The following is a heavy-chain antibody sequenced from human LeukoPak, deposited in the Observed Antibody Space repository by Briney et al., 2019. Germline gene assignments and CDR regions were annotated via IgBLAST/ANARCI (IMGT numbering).Heavy chain of an antibody. CDR2: LWYDGSNK. CDR3: AKDSATYGRFDY. J-gene: IGHJ4*02. CDR1: GFTFSTYG. V-gene: IGHV3-33*06. Sequence: PGGSLRLSCAASGFTFSTYGMHWVRQAPGKGLEWVAVLWYDGSNKYYADSVKGRFTISRDNSKNTLYLQMNSLRAEDTAVYFCAKDSATYGRFDYWGQGTLVTVSS. D-gene: IGHD3-10*01.